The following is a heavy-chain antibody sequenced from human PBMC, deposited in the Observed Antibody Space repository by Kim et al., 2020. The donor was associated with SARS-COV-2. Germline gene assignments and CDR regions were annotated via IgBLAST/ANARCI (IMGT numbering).Heavy chain of an antibody. Sequence: ASVKVSCKASGYTFTSYAMHWVRQAPGQRLEWMGWINAGNGNTKYSQKFQGRVTITRDTSASTAYMELSSLRSEDTAVYYCARGRGSGSYYTLVEFEDYWGQGTLVTVSS. J-gene: IGHJ4*02. D-gene: IGHD3-10*01. CDR3: ARGRGSGSYYTLVEFEDY. V-gene: IGHV1-3*01. CDR1: GYTFTSYA. CDR2: INAGNGNT.